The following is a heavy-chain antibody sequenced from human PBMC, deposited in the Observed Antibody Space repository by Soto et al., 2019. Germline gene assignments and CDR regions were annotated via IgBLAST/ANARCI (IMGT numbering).Heavy chain of an antibody. CDR2: VNPNSGVT. J-gene: IGHJ5*02. V-gene: IGHV1-2*04. CDR1: GYSFSAYY. Sequence: QVQLVQSGAEVKKPGASGTVSCKDSGYSFSAYYVHWVRQAPGQGLELMGWVNPNSGVTSYAQKVRDWVTITRDMSISTAYMEMDRLKSDDMAVDYCARTGDFASELVAWGQGTLVTVSS. CDR3: ARTGDFASELVA. D-gene: IGHD7-27*01.